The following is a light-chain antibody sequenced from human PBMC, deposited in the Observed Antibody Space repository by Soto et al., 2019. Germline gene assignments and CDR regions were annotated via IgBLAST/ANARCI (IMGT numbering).Light chain of an antibody. CDR3: QQRSSWLVT. V-gene: IGKV3D-20*02. CDR1: QSVSSNY. CDR2: GAS. J-gene: IGKJ5*01. Sequence: EIVLTQSPGTLSLSPGERATLSCRASQSVSSNYLAWYQQKPGRAPRLLIYGASSRDTGIPDRFSGSGSGTDFTLTISRLEPEDFAVYYCQQRSSWLVTFGQGTRLEIK.